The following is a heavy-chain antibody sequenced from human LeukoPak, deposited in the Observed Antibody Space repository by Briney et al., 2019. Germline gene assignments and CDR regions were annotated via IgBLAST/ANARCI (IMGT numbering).Heavy chain of an antibody. CDR1: GGSFSGYY. V-gene: IGHV4-34*01. J-gene: IGHJ5*02. Sequence: SETLSLTCAVYGGSFSGYYWSWIRQPPGKGLEWIGEINHSGSTNYNPSLKSRGTISVDTSKNQFSLKLSSVTAADTAVYYCARGGDIVVVPAAKSVWFDPWGQGTLVTVSS. D-gene: IGHD2-2*01. CDR2: INHSGST. CDR3: ARGGDIVVVPAAKSVWFDP.